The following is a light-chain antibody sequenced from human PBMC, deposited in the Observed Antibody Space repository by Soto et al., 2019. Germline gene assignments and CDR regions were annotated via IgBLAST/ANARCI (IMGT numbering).Light chain of an antibody. CDR3: QQYNGYSFT. CDR2: YDS. Sequence: DIQMTQSPATLSASVGDRVTLTCRASQTISSYFAWYQQKPGKAPDILIYYDSTLESGVPTRFSGSGSGTEFTLTISRLEPDDFATYYCQQYNGYSFTFGGGPEVEIK. J-gene: IGKJ4*01. V-gene: IGKV1-5*01. CDR1: QTISSY.